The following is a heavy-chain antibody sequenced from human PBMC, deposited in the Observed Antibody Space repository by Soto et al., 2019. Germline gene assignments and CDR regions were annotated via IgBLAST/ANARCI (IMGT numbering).Heavy chain of an antibody. V-gene: IGHV4-4*07. D-gene: IGHD6-13*01. Sequence: SETLSLTCSVSGGSISTYYWSWIRQPAGKGLEWIGRIYRSGGTNFNPSLMSRVSMSVDTSKNQFSLKLSSVVAADTAVYYCARGAAAGVDYGMDVWGQGTTVT. CDR2: IYRSGGT. J-gene: IGHJ6*02. CDR1: GGSISTYY. CDR3: ARGAAAGVDYGMDV.